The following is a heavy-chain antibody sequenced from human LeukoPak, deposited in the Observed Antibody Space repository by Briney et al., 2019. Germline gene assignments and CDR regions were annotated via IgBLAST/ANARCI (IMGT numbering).Heavy chain of an antibody. CDR2: IYPSGNT. V-gene: IGHV4-4*07. D-gene: IGHD3-22*01. CDR1: RGSTSTYY. CDR3: ARHRYYYDSSGYLGGVYYYYMDV. Sequence: PSETLSLTCTVSRGSTSTYYWSWIRQPAGKGLEWIGRIYPSGNTNFNPSLMSRVTMSIDTSKNQFSLKLSSVTAAATAVYYCARHRYYYDSSGYLGGVYYYYMDVWGKGTTVTISS. J-gene: IGHJ6*03.